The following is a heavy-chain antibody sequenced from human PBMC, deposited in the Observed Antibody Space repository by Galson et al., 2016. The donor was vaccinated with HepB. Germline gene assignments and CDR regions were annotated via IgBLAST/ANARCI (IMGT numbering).Heavy chain of an antibody. Sequence: SLRLSCAASGFTFTNYALNWVRQAPGKGLEWVSGISGSGGSTYYADSVKGRFTISRDQSNNTLHLQTNSLRAEDTAIPFCAKDISALVLPAAIDYWGQGTLVTVSS. CDR2: ISGSGGST. D-gene: IGHD2-2*02. V-gene: IGHV3-23*01. CDR3: AKDISALVLPAAIDY. CDR1: GFTFTNYA. J-gene: IGHJ4*02.